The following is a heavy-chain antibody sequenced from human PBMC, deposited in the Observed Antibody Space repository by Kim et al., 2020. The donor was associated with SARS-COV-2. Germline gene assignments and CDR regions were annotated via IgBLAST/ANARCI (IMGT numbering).Heavy chain of an antibody. J-gene: IGHJ3*02. Sequence: VKGRFTISRDNAKNSLYLQMNSLRAEDTAVYYCARGHYRTMIVVVDAFDIWGQGTMVTVSS. D-gene: IGHD3-22*01. CDR3: ARGHYRTMIVVVDAFDI. V-gene: IGHV3-48*03.